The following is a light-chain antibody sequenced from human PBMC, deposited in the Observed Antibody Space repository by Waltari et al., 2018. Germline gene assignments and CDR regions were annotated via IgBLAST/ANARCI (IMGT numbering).Light chain of an antibody. J-gene: IGLJ3*02. CDR3: CSYAGNYVWV. V-gene: IGLV2-23*02. Sequence: QSALTQPAAVSGSPGQSVTISYIGASSEIGRYDIVSWYQQHPGNAPKLVISDVSKRPSGVSDRFSGSKSGDTASLTISGLQFEDEADYYCCSYAGNYVWVFGGGTRLTVL. CDR1: SSEIGRYDI. CDR2: DVS.